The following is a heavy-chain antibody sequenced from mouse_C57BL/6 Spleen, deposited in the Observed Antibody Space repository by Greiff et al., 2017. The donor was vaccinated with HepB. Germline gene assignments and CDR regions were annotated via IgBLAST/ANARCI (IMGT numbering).Heavy chain of an antibody. CDR2: IYPRSGNT. J-gene: IGHJ4*01. CDR1: GYTFTSYG. V-gene: IGHV1-81*01. D-gene: IGHD2-4*01. Sequence: VQLQQSGAELARPGASVKLSCKASGYTFTSYGISWVKQRTGQGLEWIGEIYPRSGNTYYNEKFKGKATLTADKSSSTAYMELRSLTSEDSAVYFCARGGYDYDVNYAMDYWGQGTSVTVSS. CDR3: ARGGYDYDVNYAMDY.